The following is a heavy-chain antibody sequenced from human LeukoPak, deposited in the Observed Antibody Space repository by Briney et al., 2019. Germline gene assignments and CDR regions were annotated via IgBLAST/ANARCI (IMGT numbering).Heavy chain of an antibody. CDR2: ISAYNGNT. Sequence: ASVKVSCKASGYTFTSYGISWVRQAPGQGLEWMGWISAYNGNTNYAQKLQGRVTITTDTSTSTAYMELRSLRSDDPAVYYCARDHPYYDILTGYQTPGAFDIWGQGTMVTVSS. J-gene: IGHJ3*02. V-gene: IGHV1-18*01. CDR3: ARDHPYYDILTGYQTPGAFDI. CDR1: GYTFTSYG. D-gene: IGHD3-9*01.